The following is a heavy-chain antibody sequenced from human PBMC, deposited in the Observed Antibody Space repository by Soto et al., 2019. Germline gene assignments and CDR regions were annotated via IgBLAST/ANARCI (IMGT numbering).Heavy chain of an antibody. CDR1: GLNIKTNY. J-gene: IGHJ4*02. D-gene: IGHD4-17*01. V-gene: IGHV3-66*01. CDR2: LYAGGTT. CDR3: ARDVTVTTPSYIND. Sequence: EVQLVEFGGHLVQPGGSMRLSCAASGLNIKTNYMSWVRQAPGKGLEWVSILYAGGTTFYADSVKGRFAISRDNSGNMLYLQMTSLRAEDTAVYYCARDVTVTTPSYINDWGQGTLVTVSS.